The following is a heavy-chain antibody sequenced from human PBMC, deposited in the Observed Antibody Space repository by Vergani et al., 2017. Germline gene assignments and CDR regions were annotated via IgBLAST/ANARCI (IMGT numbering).Heavy chain of an antibody. CDR2: IYYSGST. D-gene: IGHD2/OR15-2a*01. V-gene: IGHV4-59*12. J-gene: IGHJ5*02. CDR1: GGSISSYY. CDR3: ARSTTNTAFDP. Sequence: QVQLQESGPGLVKPSQTLSLTCTVSGGSISSYYWSWIRQPPGKGLEWIGYIYYSGSTNYNPSLKSRVTISIDTSKNQFSLKLSSVTAADTAVYYCARSTTNTAFDPWGQGTLVTVAS.